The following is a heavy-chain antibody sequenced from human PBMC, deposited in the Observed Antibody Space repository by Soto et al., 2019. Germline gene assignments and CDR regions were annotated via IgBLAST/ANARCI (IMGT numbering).Heavy chain of an antibody. D-gene: IGHD3-3*01. V-gene: IGHV1-8*01. CDR2: MNPNSGNT. CDR3: ASYRYYDFWSGPIRAFDI. J-gene: IGHJ3*02. CDR1: GYTFTCYD. Sequence: ASVKVSCKASGYTFTCYDIYWVRQATGQGLEWMGWMNPNSGNTGYAQKFQGRVTMTRNTSISTAYMELSSLRSEDTAVYYCASYRYYDFWSGPIRAFDISGQGTMVTVSS.